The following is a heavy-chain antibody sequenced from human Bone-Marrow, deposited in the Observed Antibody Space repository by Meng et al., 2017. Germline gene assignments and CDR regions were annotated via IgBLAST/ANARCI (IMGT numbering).Heavy chain of an antibody. CDR1: GFTFSSYA. D-gene: IGHD2-15*01. V-gene: IGHV3-33*01. J-gene: IGHJ6*02. CDR2: IWYDGSNE. Sequence: GESLKISCAASGFTFSSYAMHWVRQAPGQGLEWVAVIWYDGSNEYYADSVKGRFTISRDNSKNTLYLQMNSLRAEDTAVYYCARFGKIGYCSGGGCYSPYGMDVWGQGTTVTVSS. CDR3: ARFGKIGYCSGGGCYSPYGMDV.